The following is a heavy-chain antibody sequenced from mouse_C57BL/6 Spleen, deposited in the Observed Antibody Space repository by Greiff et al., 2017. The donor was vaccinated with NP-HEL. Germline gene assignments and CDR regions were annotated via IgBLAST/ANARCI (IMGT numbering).Heavy chain of an antibody. CDR2: IYPGSGNT. Sequence: QVQLQQSGPELVKPGASVKISCKASGYSFTSYYIHWVKQRPGQGLEWIGWIYPGSGNTNYNEKFKGKATLTADTSSSTAYMQLSSLTSEDSAVYYCARSSRGYFDVWGTGTTVTVSS. CDR1: GYSFTSYY. J-gene: IGHJ1*03. CDR3: ARSSRGYFDV. V-gene: IGHV1-66*01.